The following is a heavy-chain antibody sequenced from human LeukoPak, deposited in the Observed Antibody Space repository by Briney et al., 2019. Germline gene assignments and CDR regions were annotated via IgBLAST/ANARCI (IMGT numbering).Heavy chain of an antibody. V-gene: IGHV3-49*04. J-gene: IGHJ4*02. Sequence: TGGSLRLSCAASGFTFSSYAMSWVRQAPGKGLEWVGFIRSKAYGGTTEYAASVKGRFTISRDDSKSIAYLQMNSLKTEDTAVYYCARLREIPVFGVVTKSTSYFDYWGQGTLVTVSS. CDR2: IRSKAYGGTT. CDR3: ARLREIPVFGVVTKSTSYFDY. D-gene: IGHD3-3*01. CDR1: GFTFSSYA.